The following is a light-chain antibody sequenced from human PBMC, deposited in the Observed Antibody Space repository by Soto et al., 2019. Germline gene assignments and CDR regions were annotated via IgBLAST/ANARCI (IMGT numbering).Light chain of an antibody. CDR2: KAS. CDR3: QQYNDSPWT. CDR1: QSISSW. V-gene: IGKV1-5*03. J-gene: IGKJ1*01. Sequence: DIQMTQSPSTLSSSVGDRVTITCRASQSISSWLAWYQQKPGKAPNLLIYKASSVESGVPSRFSGSGSGTEFTLTISSLQPDDFASYYCQQYNDSPWTFGQGTKVEMK.